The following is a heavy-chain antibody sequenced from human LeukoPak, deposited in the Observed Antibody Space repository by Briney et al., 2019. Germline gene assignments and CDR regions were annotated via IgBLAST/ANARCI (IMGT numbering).Heavy chain of an antibody. CDR3: ARGGGLRYFDWSSPYYFDY. D-gene: IGHD3-9*01. J-gene: IGHJ4*02. Sequence: ASVKVSCKASGYTFTGYYMHWVRQAPGQGLEWMGWINPNSGGTNYAQKFQGRVTMTRDTSISTAYMELSRLRSDDMAVYYCARGGGLRYFDWSSPYYFDYWGQGTLVTVSS. CDR1: GYTFTGYY. V-gene: IGHV1-2*02. CDR2: INPNSGGT.